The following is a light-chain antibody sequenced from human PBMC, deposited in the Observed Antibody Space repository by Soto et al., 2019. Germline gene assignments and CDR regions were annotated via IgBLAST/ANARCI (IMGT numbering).Light chain of an antibody. J-gene: IGKJ1*01. CDR1: QSISSW. CDR2: DAS. CDR3: QQYNSYWR. V-gene: IGKV1-5*01. Sequence: IQITQTTSTLSASVGDRVTITCRASQSISSWLAWYQQKPGKAPKLLIYDASSLESGVPSRFSGSGSGTEFTLTISSLQPDDFAAYYCQQYNSYWRFGQGTKV.